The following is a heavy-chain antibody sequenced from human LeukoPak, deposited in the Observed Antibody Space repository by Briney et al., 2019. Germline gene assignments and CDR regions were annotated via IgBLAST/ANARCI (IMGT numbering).Heavy chain of an antibody. CDR1: GGSISSTPFY. CDR2: IFYSGST. J-gene: IGHJ5*02. CDR3: ARATSSGFDP. Sequence: SKTLSLTCTVSGGSISSTPFYWGWIRQPPGKGLEWLASIFYSGSTYYNPPLKSRVTISIDTSKNQFSLKLSSVTAADTAVYYCARATSSGFDPWGQGTLVTVSS. V-gene: IGHV4-39*07. D-gene: IGHD1-26*01.